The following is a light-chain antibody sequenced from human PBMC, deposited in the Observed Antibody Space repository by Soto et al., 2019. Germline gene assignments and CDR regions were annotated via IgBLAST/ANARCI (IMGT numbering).Light chain of an antibody. V-gene: IGLV2-8*01. CDR1: SSDVGGYNY. CDR3: SSYAGSNNLGV. J-gene: IGLJ1*01. CDR2: EVS. Sequence: QSVLTQPPSASGSPGQSVTISCTGTSSDVGGYNYVSWYQQHPGKAPKLMIYEVSKRPSGVPDRFSGSKSGNTASLTVSGLQAEDVSEYYCSSYAGSNNLGVFGTGTKVTVL.